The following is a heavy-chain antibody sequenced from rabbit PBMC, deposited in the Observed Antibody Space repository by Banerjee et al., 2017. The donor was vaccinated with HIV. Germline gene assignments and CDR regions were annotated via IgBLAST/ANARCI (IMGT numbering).Heavy chain of an antibody. CDR3: ARGYIGYNYAFNL. D-gene: IGHD6-1*01. J-gene: IGHJ4*01. CDR2: IYLGSGSA. Sequence: QEQLEESGGDLVKPEGSLTLTCTASGFSFSSGYDMCWVRQAPGKGLEWIGSIYLGSGSAYYASWAKGRFTITNASSTTVTLQMTSLTAADTATYFCARGYIGYNYAFNLWGQGTLVTVS. CDR1: GFSFSSGYD. V-gene: IGHV1S45*01.